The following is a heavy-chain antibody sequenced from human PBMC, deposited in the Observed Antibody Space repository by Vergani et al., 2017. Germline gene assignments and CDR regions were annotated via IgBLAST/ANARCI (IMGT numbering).Heavy chain of an antibody. CDR2: IWYDRSNK. J-gene: IGHJ6*02. CDR1: GFTFSSHR. Sequence: QVQLVESEGGVVQPGRSLTLSCVASGFTFSSHRMHWVRQAPGKGLEWVAVIWYDRSNKYYGDSVKGRFTISRDNSKNTLYLQMNSLRVEDTAVYYCAKANPRNSGYDYLYYYHAMDVWGQGTTVTVSS. CDR3: AKANPRNSGYDYLYYYHAMDV. D-gene: IGHD5-12*01. V-gene: IGHV3-33*06.